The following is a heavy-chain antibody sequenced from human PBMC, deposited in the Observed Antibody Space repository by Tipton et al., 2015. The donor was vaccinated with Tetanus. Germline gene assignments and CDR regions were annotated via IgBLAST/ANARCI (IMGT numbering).Heavy chain of an antibody. D-gene: IGHD3-22*01. CDR2: IYYSGST. J-gene: IGHJ4*02. CDR3: AGFSVYYYYDSSGYNDY. Sequence: TLSLTCTVSGGSISSGGYYWSWIRQHPGKGLEWIGYIYYSGSTYYNPSLKSRVTISVDTSKNQFSLKLSSVTAADTAVYYCAGFSVYYYYDSSGYNDYWGQGTLVTVSS. V-gene: IGHV4-31*03. CDR1: GGSISSGGYY.